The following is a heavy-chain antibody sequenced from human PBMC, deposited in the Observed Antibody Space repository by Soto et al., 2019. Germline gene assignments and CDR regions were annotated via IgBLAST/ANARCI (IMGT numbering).Heavy chain of an antibody. D-gene: IGHD5-12*01. CDR3: ARGWLHGTHFDY. CDR2: IWYDGSNK. J-gene: IGHJ4*02. Sequence: QVQLVESGGGVVQPGRSLRLSCAASGFTFSSYGMPWVRQAPGKGLEWVSVIWYDGSNKYYADSVKGRFTISRDNSKNTLYLQMNCLRVEDTAVYYSARGWLHGTHFDYWGQGTLVTVSS. CDR1: GFTFSSYG. V-gene: IGHV3-33*01.